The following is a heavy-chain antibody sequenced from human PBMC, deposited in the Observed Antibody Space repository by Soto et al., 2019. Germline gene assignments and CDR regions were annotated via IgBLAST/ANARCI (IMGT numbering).Heavy chain of an antibody. J-gene: IGHJ6*03. CDR3: ARGVAAAGDPYYYYYYMDV. V-gene: IGHV3-48*01. Sequence: PGGSLRLSCAASGFTFSSYSMNWVRQAPGKGLEWVSYISSSSSTIYYADSVKGRFTISRDNAKNSLYLQMNSLRAEDTAVYYCARGVAAAGDPYYYYYYMDVWGKGTTVTVSS. CDR2: ISSSSSTI. CDR1: GFTFSSYS. D-gene: IGHD6-13*01.